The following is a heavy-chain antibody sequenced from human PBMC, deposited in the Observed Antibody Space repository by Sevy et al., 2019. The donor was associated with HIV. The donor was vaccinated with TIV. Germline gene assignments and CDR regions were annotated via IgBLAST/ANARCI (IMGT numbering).Heavy chain of an antibody. Sequence: GGSLRLSCAASGFSFSSYGMHWVRQAPGKGLEWMSYIQYDGSNKDYADSVKGRFTISRANSKNTLYLQMKSLRVEDTAVFYCVKEGGGEGGDHWGQGTLVTVSS. CDR3: VKEGGGEGGDH. CDR1: GFSFSSYG. D-gene: IGHD2-21*01. J-gene: IGHJ4*02. V-gene: IGHV3-30*02. CDR2: IQYDGSNK.